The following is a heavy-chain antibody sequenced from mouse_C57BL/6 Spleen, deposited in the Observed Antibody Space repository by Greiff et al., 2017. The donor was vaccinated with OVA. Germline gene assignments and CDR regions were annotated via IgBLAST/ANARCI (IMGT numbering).Heavy chain of an antibody. CDR2: IYPGSGST. V-gene: IGHV1-55*01. CDR1: GYTFTSYW. D-gene: IGHD2-5*01. Sequence: VQLQQPGAELVKPGASVKMSCKASGYTFTSYWITWVKQRPGQGLEWIGDIYPGSGSTNYNEKFKSKATLTVDTSSSTAYMQLSSLTSEDSAVYYCAREGVYYSNYWYFDVWGTGTTVTVSS. CDR3: AREGVYYSNYWYFDV. J-gene: IGHJ1*03.